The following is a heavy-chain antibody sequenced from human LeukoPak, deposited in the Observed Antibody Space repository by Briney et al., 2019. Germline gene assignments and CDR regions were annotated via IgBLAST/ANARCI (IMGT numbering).Heavy chain of an antibody. CDR1: GFTFSAYT. CDR2: ISYSGTT. V-gene: IGHV4-39*01. CDR3: ARHLRGGSIWFDY. D-gene: IGHD6-13*01. J-gene: IGHJ4*02. Sequence: YPGGSLRLSCAASGFTFSAYTMNWVRQPPGKGLEWIGSISYSGTTYYNLSLKSRVTLSVDTSKNQFSLKLSSVTAADTALYYCARHLRGGSIWFDYWGQGTLVTVSS.